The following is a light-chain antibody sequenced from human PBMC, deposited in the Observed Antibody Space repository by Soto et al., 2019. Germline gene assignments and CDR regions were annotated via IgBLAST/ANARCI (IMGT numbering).Light chain of an antibody. V-gene: IGKV3-15*01. CDR2: GAS. Sequence: EIVMTQSPATLSVSPGETATVSCMASQSVSSNLAWYQQKPGQAPRLLIYGASTRATGIPARFSGSGSGTESTLTISSLQSEGFAVYYCQEYDNWSLLTFGGGTKVEIK. CDR1: QSVSSN. J-gene: IGKJ4*01. CDR3: QEYDNWSLLT.